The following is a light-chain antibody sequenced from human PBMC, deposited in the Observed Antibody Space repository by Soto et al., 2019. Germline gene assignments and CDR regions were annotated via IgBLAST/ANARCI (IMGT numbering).Light chain of an antibody. J-gene: IGLJ1*01. V-gene: IGLV1-40*01. Sequence: QSALTQPPSMSGAPGQRVTISCTGSSSNIGAGHDVHWYQQFPGKAPKLLIFGNRNRPSGVPDRFSGSRSGTSASLAITGLQAEDEADYYGQSQDNRRSGSYGFGTGTRSPS. CDR1: SSNIGAGHD. CDR2: GNR. CDR3: QSQDNRRSGSYG.